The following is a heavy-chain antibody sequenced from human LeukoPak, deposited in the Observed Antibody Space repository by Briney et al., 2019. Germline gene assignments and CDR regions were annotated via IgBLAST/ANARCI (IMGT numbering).Heavy chain of an antibody. D-gene: IGHD1/OR15-1a*01. CDR1: GFTFSSYW. V-gene: IGHV3-7*01. CDR2: IKQDGSEK. Sequence: GGSLRLSCAASGFTFSSYWMSWVRQAPGKGLEWVANIKQDGSEKNYVDSVKGRFTISRDNAKNSLYLQMNSLRAEDTAVYYCGRIAINANSGMDGWGQGTTATVSS. J-gene: IGHJ6*02. CDR3: GRIAINANSGMDG.